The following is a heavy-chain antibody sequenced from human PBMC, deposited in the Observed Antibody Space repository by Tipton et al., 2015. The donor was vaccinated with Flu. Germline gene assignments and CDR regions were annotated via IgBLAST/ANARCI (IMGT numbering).Heavy chain of an antibody. CDR3: ARDRRSVSSSWYSWYYYGMDV. V-gene: IGHV3-33*01. CDR1: GFTFSSYG. J-gene: IGHJ6*02. CDR2: IWYDGSNK. D-gene: IGHD6-13*01. Sequence: SLRLSCAAPGFTFSSYGMHWVRQAPGKGLEWVAVIWYDGSNKYYADSVKGRFTISRDNSKNTLYLQMNSLRAEDTAVYYCARDRRSVSSSWYSWYYYGMDVWGQGTRSPSP.